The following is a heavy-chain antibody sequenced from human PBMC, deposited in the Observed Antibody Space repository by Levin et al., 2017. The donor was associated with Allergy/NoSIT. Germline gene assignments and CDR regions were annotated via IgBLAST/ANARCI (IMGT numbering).Heavy chain of an antibody. CDR2: ISWNSGSI. J-gene: IGHJ3*02. D-gene: IGHD5-18*01. CDR1: GFTFDDYA. Sequence: PGGSLRLSCAASGFTFDDYAMHWVRQAPGKGLEWVSGISWNSGSIGYADSVKGRFTISRDNAKNSLYLQMNSLRAEDTALYYCAKDLVDTGGAGAFDIWGQGTMVTVSS. CDR3: AKDLVDTGGAGAFDI. V-gene: IGHV3-9*01.